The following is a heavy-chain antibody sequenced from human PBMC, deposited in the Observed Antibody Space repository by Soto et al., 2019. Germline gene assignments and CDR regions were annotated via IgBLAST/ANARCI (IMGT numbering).Heavy chain of an antibody. CDR3: GAPPGGGGY. Sequence: EVQLVESGGGLIQPGGSLRLSCAVSGFTVSNNYMSWVRQAPGKGLEGVSVIYSGGYTAYGDSVKGRFTISRDNSKNTLYLKMNSLGPGHPAVFYCGAPPGGGGYWGQGTLVTVSS. D-gene: IGHD3-10*01. CDR1: GFTVSNNY. V-gene: IGHV3-53*01. J-gene: IGHJ4*02. CDR2: IYSGGYT.